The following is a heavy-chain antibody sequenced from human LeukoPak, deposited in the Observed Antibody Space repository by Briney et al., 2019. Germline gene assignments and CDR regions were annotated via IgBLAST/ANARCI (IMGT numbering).Heavy chain of an antibody. CDR1: GGSFSGYY. CDR2: IYYSGST. D-gene: IGHD1-26*01. V-gene: IGHV4-59*01. CDR3: ARVEVGATKRAHFDY. Sequence: SETLSLTCAVYGGSFSGYYWSWIRRPPGKGLEWIGYIYYSGSTNYNPSLKSRVTISVDTSKNQFSLKLSSVTAADTAVYYCARVEVGATKRAHFDYWGQGTLVTVSS. J-gene: IGHJ4*02.